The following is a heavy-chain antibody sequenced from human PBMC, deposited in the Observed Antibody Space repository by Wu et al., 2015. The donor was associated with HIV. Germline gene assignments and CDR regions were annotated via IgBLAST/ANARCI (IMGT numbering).Heavy chain of an antibody. V-gene: IGHV1-8*01. D-gene: IGHD2-21*01. J-gene: IGHJ4*02. CDR3: ARRVGYCGGGNC. CDR1: GGSFSSYA. Sequence: QVQLVQSGAEVKKPGSSVKVSCKASGGSFSSYAINWVRQATGQGLEWMGWMNPNSGTTAYAQKFQGRITMTRNTSINTAYMELNSLRSDDTAIYYCARRVGYCGGGNCWGQGTLVSVSS. CDR2: MNPNSGTT.